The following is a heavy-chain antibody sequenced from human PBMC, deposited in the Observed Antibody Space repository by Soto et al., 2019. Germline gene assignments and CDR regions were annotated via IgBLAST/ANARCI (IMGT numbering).Heavy chain of an antibody. J-gene: IGHJ6*02. CDR1: GGSISSGGYY. CDR2: IYYSGST. CDR3: ARGYGDHPQTLRGYYYYGMDV. V-gene: IGHV4-31*11. D-gene: IGHD4-17*01. Sequence: SETLSLTCAVYGGSISSGGYYWSWIRQHPGKGLEWIGYIYYSGSTYYNPSLKSRVTISVDTSKNQFSLKLSSVTAADTAVYYCARGYGDHPQTLRGYYYYGMDVWGQGTTVTVSS.